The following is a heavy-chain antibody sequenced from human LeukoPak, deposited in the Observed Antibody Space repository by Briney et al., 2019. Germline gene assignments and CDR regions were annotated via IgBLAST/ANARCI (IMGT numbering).Heavy chain of an antibody. D-gene: IGHD3-22*01. CDR2: ISSSSSYI. CDR3: ARDLYYYDSSGYYGDPYYFDY. J-gene: IGHJ4*02. CDR1: GFTFSSYS. V-gene: IGHV3-21*01. Sequence: TGGSLRLSXAASGFTFSSYSMNWVRQSPGKGLEWVSSISSSSSYIYYADSVKGRFTISRDNAKNSLYLQMNSLRAEDTAVYYCARDLYYYDSSGYYGDPYYFDYWGQGTLVTVSS.